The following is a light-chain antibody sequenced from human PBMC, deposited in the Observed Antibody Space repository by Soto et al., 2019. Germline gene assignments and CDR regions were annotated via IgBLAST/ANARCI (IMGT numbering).Light chain of an antibody. Sequence: ALAQPASVFGSPGQSITIACSGAGSDFGAYIFVSWYQEDPGKAPKLLLYEVFNRPSGVSIRFSGSEAGDASSLIISGLQAGDEPVCLCAAFPTRTTYGFGTGTKATVL. CDR1: GSDFGAYIF. CDR3: AAFPTRTTYG. J-gene: IGLJ1*01. V-gene: IGLV2-14*03. CDR2: EVF.